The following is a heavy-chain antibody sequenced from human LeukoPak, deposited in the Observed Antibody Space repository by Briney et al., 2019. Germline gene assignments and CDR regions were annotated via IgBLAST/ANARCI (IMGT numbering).Heavy chain of an antibody. V-gene: IGHV4-61*02. CDR3: ARGRAPEN. J-gene: IGHJ4*02. Sequence: SETLSLTCTVSGGSMSSGNYYWSWIRQPAGQALEWIGRFYTTGSTDYNSSLKSRVTISLDASKNQFSLKLSSVTAADTAVYYCARGRAPENWGQGTLVTVSS. CDR1: GGSMSSGNYY. CDR2: FYTTGST.